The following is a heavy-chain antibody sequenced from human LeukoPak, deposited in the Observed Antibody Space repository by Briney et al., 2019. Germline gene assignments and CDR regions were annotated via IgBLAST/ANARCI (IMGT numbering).Heavy chain of an antibody. V-gene: IGHV3-11*04. J-gene: IGHJ4*02. Sequence: GGSLRLSCAASGFTFNKAWMSWVRQAPGKGLEWVSYVSGSGDEIRYGDSVKGRFTISRDNAKSSLYLQMDSLRAEDTAVYYCATKVPGSSHFSSWGQGTLVTVSS. CDR2: VSGSGDEI. CDR3: ATKVPGSSHFSS. CDR1: GFTFNKAW. D-gene: IGHD4/OR15-4a*01.